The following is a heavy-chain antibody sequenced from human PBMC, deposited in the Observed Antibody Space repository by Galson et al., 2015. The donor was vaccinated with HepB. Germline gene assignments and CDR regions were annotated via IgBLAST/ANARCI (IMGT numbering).Heavy chain of an antibody. CDR1: GYTFTSYA. Sequence: SVKVSCKASGYTFTSYAMHWVRQAPGQRLEWMGRIIPILGIANYAQTFQGRVTITADKSTSTAYMELSSLRSEDTAVYYCARGAGYCSSTSCYYFDYWGQGTLVTVSS. J-gene: IGHJ4*02. D-gene: IGHD2-2*03. CDR2: IIPILGIA. V-gene: IGHV1-69*04. CDR3: ARGAGYCSSTSCYYFDY.